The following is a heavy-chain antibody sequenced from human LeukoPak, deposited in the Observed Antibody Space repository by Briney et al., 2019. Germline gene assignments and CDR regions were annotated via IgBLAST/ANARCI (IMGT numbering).Heavy chain of an antibody. CDR1: GDSISGYF. CDR2: IHYSGAT. Sequence: SETLSLTCTVSGDSISGYFWSWIRQTPGKGLEWIGYIHYSGATNYNPSLKSRVTISVDTSKNQFSLKLSSVTAADTAVYYCARHGSGGSCYSDWGQGTLVTVSS. V-gene: IGHV4-59*08. CDR3: ARHGSGGSCYSD. D-gene: IGHD2-15*01. J-gene: IGHJ4*02.